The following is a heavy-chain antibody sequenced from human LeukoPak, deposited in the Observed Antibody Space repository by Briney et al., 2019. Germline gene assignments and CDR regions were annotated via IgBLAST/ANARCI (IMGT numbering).Heavy chain of an antibody. Sequence: PSETLSLTCTVSGGSISSSTYYWGWIRQPPGKGLEWIGSIYYSGNTYYNPSLKSRVTISVDTSKNQFSLTLNSVTAADTAVYYCARHLTRRDYFYYGMDVWGQGTPVTVSS. CDR3: ARHLTRRDYFYYGMDV. V-gene: IGHV4-39*01. J-gene: IGHJ6*02. CDR1: GGSISSSTYY. CDR2: IYYSGNT.